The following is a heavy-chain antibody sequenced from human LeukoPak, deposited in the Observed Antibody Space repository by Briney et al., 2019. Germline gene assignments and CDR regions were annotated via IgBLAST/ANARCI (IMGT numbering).Heavy chain of an antibody. V-gene: IGHV4-59*01. CDR2: ISYRGST. D-gene: IGHD3-16*01. CDR3: ARETSQKGAHYMDV. CDR1: GASISRYY. Sequence: SETLSLTCTVSGASISRYYWSWIRQPPGKALEWIGHISYRGSTNYNPSLKSRVTISVDTSKNQFSLKLSSVTAADTAVYYCARETSQKGAHYMDVWGKGTTVTISS. J-gene: IGHJ6*03.